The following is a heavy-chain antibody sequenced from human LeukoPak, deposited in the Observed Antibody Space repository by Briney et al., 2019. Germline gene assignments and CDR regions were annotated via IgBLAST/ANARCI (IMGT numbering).Heavy chain of an antibody. CDR2: INPNNGAT. CDR1: GYTFTGYY. J-gene: IGHJ4*02. CDR3: TRESGSYHGNDY. D-gene: IGHD1-26*01. V-gene: IGHV1-2*06. Sequence: ASVKVSCKASGYTFTGYYMHWVRQAPGQGLEWMGRINPNNGATNYAQKLQGRVTITGDTSISTAYMELSSLRSDDAAVYYCTRESGSYHGNDYWGQGTLVTVSS.